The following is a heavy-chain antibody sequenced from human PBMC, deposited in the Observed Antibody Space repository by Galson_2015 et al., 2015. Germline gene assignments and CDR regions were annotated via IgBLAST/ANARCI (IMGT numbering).Heavy chain of an antibody. Sequence: SLRLSCAASGFTFSSYAMHWVRQAPGKGLEWVAVIPYDGGNKYYADSVKGRFTISRDNSKNTVYLQMNSLRAEDTAVYYCAKDRSSSGWYYFDYWGQGTLVTVSS. CDR2: IPYDGGNK. J-gene: IGHJ4*02. CDR3: AKDRSSSGWYYFDY. V-gene: IGHV3-30*18. D-gene: IGHD6-19*01. CDR1: GFTFSSYA.